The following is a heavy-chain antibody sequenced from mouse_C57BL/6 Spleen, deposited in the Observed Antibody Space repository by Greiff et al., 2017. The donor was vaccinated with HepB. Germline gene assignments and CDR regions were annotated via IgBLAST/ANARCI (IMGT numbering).Heavy chain of an antibody. J-gene: IGHJ4*01. CDR1: GYTFTDYN. Sequence: EVQLQQSGPELVKPGASVKIPCKASGYTFTDYNMDWVKQSHGKSLEWIGDINPNNGGTIYNQKFKGKATLNVDKSSSTAYMELRSLTAEDTAVYYCARRGSFYGYDDAMDYWGQGTSVTVSS. CDR2: INPNNGGT. D-gene: IGHD2-2*01. CDR3: ARRGSFYGYDDAMDY. V-gene: IGHV1-18*01.